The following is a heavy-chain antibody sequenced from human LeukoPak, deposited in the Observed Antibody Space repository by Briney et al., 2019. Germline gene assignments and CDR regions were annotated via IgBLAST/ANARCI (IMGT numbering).Heavy chain of an antibody. Sequence: GGSLRLSCAASGFTFSSYSMNWVRQAPGKGLEWVSSISSSSSYIYYADSVKGRFTISRDNAKNSLYLQMNSLRAEDTAVYYCARDRGYSSGWYDNLLPVPYYYGMDVWGQGTTVTVSS. CDR1: GFTFSSYS. CDR2: ISSSSSYI. V-gene: IGHV3-21*01. CDR3: ARDRGYSSGWYDNLLPVPYYYGMDV. J-gene: IGHJ6*02. D-gene: IGHD6-19*01.